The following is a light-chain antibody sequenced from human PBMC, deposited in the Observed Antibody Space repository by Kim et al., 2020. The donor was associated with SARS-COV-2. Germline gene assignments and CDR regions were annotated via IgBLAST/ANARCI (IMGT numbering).Light chain of an antibody. Sequence: PRGERATPSCRASQNVRSSSLAWYQQKAGQAPRLLIYGASSSATGIPDRFSGSGSGTDFTLTISRLEPEDFAVYYCQKYGSSPWTFGQGTKVDIK. CDR3: QKYGSSPWT. J-gene: IGKJ1*01. CDR2: GAS. CDR1: QNVRSSS. V-gene: IGKV3-20*01.